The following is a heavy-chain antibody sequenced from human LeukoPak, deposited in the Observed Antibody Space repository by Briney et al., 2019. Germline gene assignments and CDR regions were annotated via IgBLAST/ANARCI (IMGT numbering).Heavy chain of an antibody. Sequence: GGSLRLSCAASGFTFSSYDMHWVRQAPGKGLEWVTFIRYDGSNKYYADSVKGRFTISRDNSKNTLYLQMNSLRAEDTAVYYCAGYAGAPSTFDYWGQGTLVTVSS. D-gene: IGHD2-2*01. J-gene: IGHJ4*02. CDR2: IRYDGSNK. CDR1: GFTFSSYD. V-gene: IGHV3-30*02. CDR3: AGYAGAPSTFDY.